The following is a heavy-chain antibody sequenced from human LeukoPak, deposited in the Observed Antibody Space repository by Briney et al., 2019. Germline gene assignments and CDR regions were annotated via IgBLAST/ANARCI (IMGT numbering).Heavy chain of an antibody. CDR1: GGTFSSYA. Sequence: SVKVSCKASGGTFSSYAISWVRQAPGQGLEWMGGIIPIFGTANYAQKFQGRVTMTRDTSTSTVYMELSSLRSEDTAVYYCARFIVSGGYFDYWGQGTLVTVSS. J-gene: IGHJ4*02. CDR2: IIPIFGTA. V-gene: IGHV1-69*05. D-gene: IGHD2-21*01. CDR3: ARFIVSGGYFDY.